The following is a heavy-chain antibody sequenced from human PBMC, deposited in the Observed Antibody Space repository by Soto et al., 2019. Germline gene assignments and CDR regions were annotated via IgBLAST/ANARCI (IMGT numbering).Heavy chain of an antibody. D-gene: IGHD3-22*01. CDR2: ISAYNGNK. CDR1: GYTFTNYG. V-gene: IGHV1-18*04. J-gene: IGHJ3*01. Sequence: ASVKVSCKASGYTFTNYGINWVRQAPGHGLEWMGWISAYNGNKRFAQKFQGRVTMTTDASTSTAYMELRNLRSDDTAVYYCAKPNSVNYYDPSGYHDAFDFWGQGTMVTVSS. CDR3: AKPNSVNYYDPSGYHDAFDF.